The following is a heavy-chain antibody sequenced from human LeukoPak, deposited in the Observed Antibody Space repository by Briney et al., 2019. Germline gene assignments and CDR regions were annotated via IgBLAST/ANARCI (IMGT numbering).Heavy chain of an antibody. V-gene: IGHV3-30*04. J-gene: IGHJ5*02. Sequence: GGSLRLSCTASGFTFGSCAMHWVRQAPGKGLEWVAVVSYDGRSNYSADSVKGRFTISRDNSKNTLYLQMNSLRAEDTAVYYCAGQDIVVVVAATPYDNWFDPWGQGTLVTVSS. CDR3: AGQDIVVVVAATPYDNWFDP. D-gene: IGHD2-15*01. CDR1: GFTFGSCA. CDR2: VSYDGRSN.